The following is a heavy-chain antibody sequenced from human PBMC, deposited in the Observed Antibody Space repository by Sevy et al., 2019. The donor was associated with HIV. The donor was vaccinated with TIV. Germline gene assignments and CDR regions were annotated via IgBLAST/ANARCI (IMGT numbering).Heavy chain of an antibody. D-gene: IGHD6-19*01. J-gene: IGHJ4*02. CDR1: GFTFGDYA. CDR3: AKALRAYSSGWYHFDY. CDR2: ISWNSGSI. V-gene: IGHV3-9*01. Sequence: GGSLRLSCAASGFTFGDYAMHWVRQAPGKGLEWVSGISWNSGSIGYADSVKGRFTISRDNAKNSLYLQMNSLRAEDTALYYCAKALRAYSSGWYHFDYWGQGTLVTVSS.